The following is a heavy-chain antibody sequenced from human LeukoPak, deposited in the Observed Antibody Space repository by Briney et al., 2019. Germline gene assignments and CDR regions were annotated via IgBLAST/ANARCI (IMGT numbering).Heavy chain of an antibody. D-gene: IGHD6-13*01. CDR1: GFSFGDYA. CDR3: AKPRSGSWYYFDY. CDR2: ISGSGGST. Sequence: PGGSLRLSCTTSGFSFGDYAMSWVRQAPGKGLEWVSAISGSGGSTYYADSVKGRFTISRDNSKNTLYLQMNSLRAEDTAVYYCAKPRSGSWYYFDYWGQGTLVTVSS. V-gene: IGHV3-23*01. J-gene: IGHJ4*02.